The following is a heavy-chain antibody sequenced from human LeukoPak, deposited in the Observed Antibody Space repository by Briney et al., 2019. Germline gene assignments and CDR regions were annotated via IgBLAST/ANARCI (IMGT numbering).Heavy chain of an antibody. J-gene: IGHJ4*02. Sequence: KGPEWVSTISGSGGRTYYADSLKGRFTISRDNSKNTLYLQMNSLRAEDTAVYYCAIGPPYGGYSDWGQGTLVTVSS. D-gene: IGHD5-12*01. CDR3: AIGPPYGGYSD. V-gene: IGHV3-23*01. CDR2: ISGSGGRT.